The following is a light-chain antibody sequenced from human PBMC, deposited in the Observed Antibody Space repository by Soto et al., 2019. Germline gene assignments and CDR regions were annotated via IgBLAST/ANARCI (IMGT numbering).Light chain of an antibody. Sequence: EIVMTQSPATLSVSPGERATLSRRASQSASRNLAWYQQKPGQASRLLIYGASTRATGIPATFSGSGSGTEFTLTISSLQSEDFAVYYCQQYNKWPLTFGGGTKVEIK. CDR2: GAS. J-gene: IGKJ4*01. CDR3: QQYNKWPLT. V-gene: IGKV3-15*01. CDR1: QSASRN.